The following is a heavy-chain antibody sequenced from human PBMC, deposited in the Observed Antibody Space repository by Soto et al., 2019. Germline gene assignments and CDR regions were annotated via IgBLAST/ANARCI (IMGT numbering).Heavy chain of an antibody. J-gene: IGHJ6*02. CDR2: MFPGDSDT. V-gene: IGHV5-51*01. Sequence: PGESLKISCKGSGYSFTTYWIGWVRQLPGQGLEWMGVMFPGDSDTRYSPSFQGQVTMSADPSTNTAYLEWSSLKAADSAMYYCARVPDSSLGTMDVWGQGTTATVSS. CDR1: GYSFTTYW. D-gene: IGHD6-19*01. CDR3: ARVPDSSLGTMDV.